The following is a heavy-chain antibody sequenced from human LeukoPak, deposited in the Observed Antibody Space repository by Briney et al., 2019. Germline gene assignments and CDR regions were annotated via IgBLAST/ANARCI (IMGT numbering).Heavy chain of an antibody. CDR3: ASSPRIVGAIHTFDY. D-gene: IGHD1-26*01. Sequence: ASVKVSCKASGGTFSSYAISWVRQAPGQGLEWMGGIIPIFGTANYAQKFQGRVTITADESTSTAYMELSSLRSEDTAVYYCASSPRIVGAIHTFDYWGQGTLVTVSS. V-gene: IGHV1-69*13. CDR2: IIPIFGTA. J-gene: IGHJ4*02. CDR1: GGTFSSYA.